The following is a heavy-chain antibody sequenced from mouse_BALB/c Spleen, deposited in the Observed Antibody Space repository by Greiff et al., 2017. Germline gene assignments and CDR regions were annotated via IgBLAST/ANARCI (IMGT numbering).Heavy chain of an antibody. CDR3: ARQRVSLGSAMDY. J-gene: IGHJ4*01. Sequence: EVKLMESGGDLVMPGGSLIISCAASGFTFSSYGMSWVRQTPDKRLEWVATISSGGSYTYYPDSVKGRFTISRDNAKNTLYLQMSSLKSEDTAMYYCARQRVSLGSAMDYWGQGTSVTVSA. CDR2: ISSGGSYT. V-gene: IGHV5-6*01. D-gene: IGHD4-1*01. CDR1: GFTFSSYG.